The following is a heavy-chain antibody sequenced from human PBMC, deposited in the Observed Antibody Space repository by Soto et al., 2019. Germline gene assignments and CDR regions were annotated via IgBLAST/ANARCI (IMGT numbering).Heavy chain of an antibody. CDR2: IWYDGSNK. D-gene: IGHD5-12*01. Sequence: QVQLVESGGGVVQPGRSLRLSCAASGFTFSSYGMHWVRQAPGKGLEWVAVIWYDGSNKYYADSVKGRFTISRDNSKNTLYLQMNSLRAEDTAVYYCASEGVDRNYYYYGMDVWGQGTTVTVSS. CDR3: ASEGVDRNYYYYGMDV. J-gene: IGHJ6*02. CDR1: GFTFSSYG. V-gene: IGHV3-33*01.